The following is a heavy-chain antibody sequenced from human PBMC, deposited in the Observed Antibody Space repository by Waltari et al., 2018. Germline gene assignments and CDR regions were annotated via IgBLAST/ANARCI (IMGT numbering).Heavy chain of an antibody. Sequence: VQLVESGGGLVQPGGSLRLSCAASGFTFSSYEMTWVRQAPGKGLAWVSYISSSGSTIYYADAVKGRFTISRDNAKNSLDLQMNSLRAEDTAVYYGARDPTYSGYDSGYFDYWGQGTLVTVSS. J-gene: IGHJ4*02. D-gene: IGHD5-12*01. CDR2: ISSSGSTI. CDR1: GFTFSSYE. CDR3: ARDPTYSGYDSGYFDY. V-gene: IGHV3-48*03.